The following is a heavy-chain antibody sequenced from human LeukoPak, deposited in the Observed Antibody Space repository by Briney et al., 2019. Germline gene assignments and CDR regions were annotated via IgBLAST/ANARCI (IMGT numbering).Heavy chain of an antibody. V-gene: IGHV1-2*02. Sequence: ASVKVSCKASGSTLTDYYMHWVRQAPGQGLEWMGWINPNSGGTNFAQKFQGRVTMTRGTSISTAYMELNRLRSDDTAVYYCARAGLWDYSDSSGYHNGAFDIWGQGTLVTVSS. J-gene: IGHJ4*02. CDR1: GSTLTDYY. CDR3: ARAGLWDYSDSSGYHNGAFDI. D-gene: IGHD3-22*01. CDR2: INPNSGGT.